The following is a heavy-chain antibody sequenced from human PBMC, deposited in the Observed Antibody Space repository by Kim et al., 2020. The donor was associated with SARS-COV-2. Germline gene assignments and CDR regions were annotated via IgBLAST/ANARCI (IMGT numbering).Heavy chain of an antibody. D-gene: IGHD4-17*01. V-gene: IGHV3-7*01. CDR1: GISFRNFW. CDR3: ATSYSDFEDY. Sequence: GGSLRLSCVASGISFRNFWMSWVRQAPGKGLEWVASIKQDGSQKNYADSVKGRFTISRDNVKNSLYLQMDSLRVEDMALYYCATSYSDFEDYWGQGTLVTVSS. J-gene: IGHJ4*02. CDR2: IKQDGSQK.